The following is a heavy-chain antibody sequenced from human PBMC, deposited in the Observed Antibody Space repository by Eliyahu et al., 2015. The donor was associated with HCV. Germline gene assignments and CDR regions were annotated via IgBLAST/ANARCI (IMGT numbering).Heavy chain of an antibody. CDR2: INHSGST. Sequence: QVQLQQWGAGLLKPSETLSLXCAVYGGSFSGYYWSWIRQPPGKGLEWIGEINHSGSTNYNPSLKSRVTISVDTSKNQFSLKLSSVTAADTAVYYCARRTGPMAYWGQGTLVTVSS. D-gene: IGHD3/OR15-3a*01. CDR3: ARRTGPMAY. J-gene: IGHJ4*02. V-gene: IGHV4-34*01. CDR1: GGSFSGYY.